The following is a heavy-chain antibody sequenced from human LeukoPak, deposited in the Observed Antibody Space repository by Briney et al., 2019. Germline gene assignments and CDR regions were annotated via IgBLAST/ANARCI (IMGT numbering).Heavy chain of an antibody. CDR1: GYTFTSYY. D-gene: IGHD3-9*01. CDR2: INPSGGST. V-gene: IGHV1-46*01. Sequence: ASGKVSCKASGYTFTSYYMHWVRQAPGQGLEWMGIINPSGGSTSYAQEFQGRVTITRDMSTSTAYMELSSLRSEDTAVYYCAAEVGTIRDYWGQGTLVTVSS. J-gene: IGHJ4*02. CDR3: AAEVGTIRDY.